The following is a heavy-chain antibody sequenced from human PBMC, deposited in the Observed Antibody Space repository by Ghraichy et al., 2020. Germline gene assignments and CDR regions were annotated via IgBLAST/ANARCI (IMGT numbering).Heavy chain of an antibody. CDR1: GGSFSGYY. CDR3: ARRRWWAVAGTVGASPLGY. CDR2: INHGGST. J-gene: IGHJ4*02. D-gene: IGHD6-19*01. V-gene: IGHV4-34*01. Sequence: SETLSLTCAVYGGSFSGYYWSWIRQPPGKGLEWIGEINHGGSTNYNPSLKSRVTISVDKSKNQFSLKLSSMTAADTAVYYCARRRWWAVAGTVGASPLGYWGQGTLVTVSS.